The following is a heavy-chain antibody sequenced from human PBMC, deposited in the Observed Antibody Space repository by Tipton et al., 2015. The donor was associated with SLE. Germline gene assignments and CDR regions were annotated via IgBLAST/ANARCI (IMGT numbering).Heavy chain of an antibody. CDR2: IYHSGST. Sequence: TLSLTCAVSGYSISSGYYWGWIRQPPGKGLEWIGRIYHSGSTYYNPSLKSRVTISVDTSKNQFSLKLSSVTAADTAVYYCARHRFQSFTVVNWGQGTLVTVSS. CDR3: ARHRFQSFTVVN. CDR1: GYSISSGYY. V-gene: IGHV4-38-2*01. J-gene: IGHJ4*02. D-gene: IGHD2-15*01.